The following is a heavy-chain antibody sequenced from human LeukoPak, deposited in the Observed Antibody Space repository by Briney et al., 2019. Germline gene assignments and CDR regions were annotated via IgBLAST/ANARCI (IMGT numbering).Heavy chain of an antibody. V-gene: IGHV4-30-2*01. CDR1: GGSISSGGYY. CDR2: IYHSGST. D-gene: IGHD2/OR15-2a*01. CDR3: ARVIRRRGHFDY. J-gene: IGHJ4*02. Sequence: SQTLSLTCTVSGGSISSGGYYWNWIRQPPGKGLEWIGYIYHSGSTYYNPSLKSRVTISVDKSKNQFSLKLSSVTAADTAVYYCARVIRRRGHFDYWGQGTLVTVSS.